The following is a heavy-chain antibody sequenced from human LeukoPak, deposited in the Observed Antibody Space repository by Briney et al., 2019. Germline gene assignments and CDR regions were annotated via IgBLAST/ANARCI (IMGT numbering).Heavy chain of an antibody. J-gene: IGHJ4*02. Sequence: SETLSLTCTVSGGSISSSSYYWSWIRQHPGKGLEWIGYIYYSGSTYYNPSLKSRVTISVDTSKNQFSLKLSSVTAADTAVYYCAGTTYYYDSSGYYHYYFDYWGQGTLVTVSS. V-gene: IGHV4-31*03. CDR2: IYYSGST. CDR1: GGSISSSSYY. D-gene: IGHD3-22*01. CDR3: AGTTYYYDSSGYYHYYFDY.